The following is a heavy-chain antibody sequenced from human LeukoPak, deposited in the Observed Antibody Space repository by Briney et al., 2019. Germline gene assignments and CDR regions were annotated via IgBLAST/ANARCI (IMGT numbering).Heavy chain of an antibody. D-gene: IGHD2-15*01. Sequence: ASVNVSCTASGYTFTSYGISWVRQAPGQGLEWMGWISAYNGNTNYAQKLQGRVTMTTDTSTSTAYMELRSLRSDDTAVYYCARVPDCSGGSCYGRDYFDYWGQGTLVTVSS. CDR3: ARVPDCSGGSCYGRDYFDY. CDR2: ISAYNGNT. V-gene: IGHV1-18*01. CDR1: GYTFTSYG. J-gene: IGHJ4*02.